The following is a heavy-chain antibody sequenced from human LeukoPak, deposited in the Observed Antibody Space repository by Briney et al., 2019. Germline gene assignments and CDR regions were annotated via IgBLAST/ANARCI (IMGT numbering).Heavy chain of an antibody. D-gene: IGHD1-26*01. V-gene: IGHV3-23*01. CDR1: GFTFSTFA. J-gene: IGHJ4*02. CDR2: IFPSGGEI. CDR3: AKSGSGIVGATTDY. Sequence: GGSLRLSCAASGFTFSTFAMIWVRQPPGKGLEWVSSIFPSGGEIHYADSVRGRFTISRDNSKSTLSLQMNSLRAEDTAVYYCAKSGSGIVGATTDYWGQGTLVTVSS.